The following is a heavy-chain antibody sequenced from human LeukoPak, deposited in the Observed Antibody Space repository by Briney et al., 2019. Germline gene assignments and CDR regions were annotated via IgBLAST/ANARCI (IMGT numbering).Heavy chain of an antibody. V-gene: IGHV3-74*03. Sequence: PGGSLRLSCAASESIFSKFWMHWVRQAPGKGLVWVSGINRDGSTTTYADSVKGRFTVSRDNAKNTLYLQMNSLRAEDTAVYYCARGNYYGMDVWGQGTTVTVSS. J-gene: IGHJ6*02. CDR2: INRDGSTT. CDR3: ARGNYYGMDV. D-gene: IGHD2/OR15-2a*01. CDR1: ESIFSKFW.